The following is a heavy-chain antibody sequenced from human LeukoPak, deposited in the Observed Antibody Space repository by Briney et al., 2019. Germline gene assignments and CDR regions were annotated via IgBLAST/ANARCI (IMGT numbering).Heavy chain of an antibody. Sequence: SETLSLTCTVSGGSISSYYWSWIRQPPGKGLEWIGYIYYSGTTYSNPSLKSRVTISVDTSKNQFSLKLSSVTAADTAVYYCARRGSHSQFDYWGQGTPVTVSS. CDR3: ARRGSHSQFDY. CDR2: IYYSGTT. D-gene: IGHD2-15*01. J-gene: IGHJ4*02. CDR1: GGSISSYY. V-gene: IGHV4-59*04.